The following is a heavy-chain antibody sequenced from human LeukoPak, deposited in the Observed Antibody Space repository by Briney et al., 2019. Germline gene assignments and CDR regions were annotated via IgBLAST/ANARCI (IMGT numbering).Heavy chain of an antibody. J-gene: IGHJ4*02. D-gene: IGHD5-12*01. V-gene: IGHV4-39*01. CDR3: ARQAISGYDPPPFDS. CDR1: GGSISSSTYY. Sequence: PSETLSLTCTVSGGSISSSTYYWGWIRQPPGKGLEWIGNLYYSGSTYYNPSLKSRVTISVDTSKNQFSLQLSSVTAADTAVYYCARQAISGYDPPPFDSWGQGTLVTVSS. CDR2: LYYSGST.